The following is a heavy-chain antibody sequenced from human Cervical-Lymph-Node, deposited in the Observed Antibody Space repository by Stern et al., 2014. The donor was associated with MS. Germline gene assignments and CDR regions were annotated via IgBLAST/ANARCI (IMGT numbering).Heavy chain of an antibody. V-gene: IGHV1-46*01. D-gene: IGHD3-9*01. CDR2: IHPSGGST. CDR3: ARALIGGLVKYXXXX. Sequence: VHLVESGAEAKKPGASVKVSCKASGYTFTSYDMHWVRQAPGQGLERTGIIHPSGGSTSYAQKFQGRVTMTRDTSTSTVYMELSSLRSEDTAVYYCARALIGGLVKYXXXXWGQGTLVTVSS. J-gene: IGHJ4*02. CDR1: GYTFTSYD.